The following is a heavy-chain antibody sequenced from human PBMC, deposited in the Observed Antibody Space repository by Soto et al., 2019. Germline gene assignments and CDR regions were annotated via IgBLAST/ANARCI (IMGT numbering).Heavy chain of an antibody. D-gene: IGHD3-16*02. V-gene: IGHV3-7*01. J-gene: IGHJ3*02. Sequence: EVQLVESGGGLVQPGGSLRLSCAASGFTFSSYWMSWVRQAPGKGLEWVANIKQDGSEKYYVDSVKGRFTISRDNANNSLYLQMNSLRAEDTAVYYCAREGIMITFGGVIGTDAFDIWGQGTMVTVSS. CDR3: AREGIMITFGGVIGTDAFDI. CDR1: GFTFSSYW. CDR2: IKQDGSEK.